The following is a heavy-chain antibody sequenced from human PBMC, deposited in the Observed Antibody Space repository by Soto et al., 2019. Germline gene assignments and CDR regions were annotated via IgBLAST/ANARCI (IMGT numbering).Heavy chain of an antibody. J-gene: IGHJ4*02. CDR1: GYTETSYG. CDR2: ISDDSGNT. D-gene: IGHD2-2*01. V-gene: IGHV1-18*01. Sequence: QVQLVQSGAEVKKPGASVKVSCKASGYTETSYGIGWVRQSPGQGLEWMGWISDDSGNTNYAQKFQRRVTMTTDTSTSTAYMELRSLRSDDTAVYYCAREYCTSTGCYGGDYWGQGTLVTVSS. CDR3: AREYCTSTGCYGGDY.